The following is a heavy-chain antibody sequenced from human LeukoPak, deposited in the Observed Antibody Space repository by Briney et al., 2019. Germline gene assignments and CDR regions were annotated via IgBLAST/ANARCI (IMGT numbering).Heavy chain of an antibody. CDR3: AKEGYYYLDV. CDR2: IRYDGSNG. Sequence: GGSLRLSCAASGFTFNTYGMHWVRQAPGKGLEWVAFIRYDGSNGCYADSVKGRFTISRDNSKNTLYLQMNSLRPEDTAVYYCAKEGYYYLDVWGKGTTVTISS. CDR1: GFTFNTYG. J-gene: IGHJ6*03. V-gene: IGHV3-30*02.